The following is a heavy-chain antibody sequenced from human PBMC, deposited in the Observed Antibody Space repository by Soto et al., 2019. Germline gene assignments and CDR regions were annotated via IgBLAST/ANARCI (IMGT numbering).Heavy chain of an antibody. CDR2: MNPNSGNT. CDR3: ARRITMVRGVTESYYYGMDV. CDR1: GYTFTSYD. J-gene: IGHJ6*02. D-gene: IGHD3-10*01. Sequence: QVQLVQSGAEVKKPGASVKVSCKASGYTFTSYDINWVRQATGQGLEWMGWMNPNSGNTGYAQKFQGRVTMTRNTSVSTAYMELSSLRSEDTAVYYCARRITMVRGVTESYYYGMDVWGQGTTVTVSS. V-gene: IGHV1-8*01.